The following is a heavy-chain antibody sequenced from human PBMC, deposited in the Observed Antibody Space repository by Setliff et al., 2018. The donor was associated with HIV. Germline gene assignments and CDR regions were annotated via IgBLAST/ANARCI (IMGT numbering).Heavy chain of an antibody. J-gene: IGHJ6*02. CDR2: LYYSGST. Sequence: SETLSLTCTVSGDSISSHYWSWIRQPPGKGLEWIGTLYYSGSTSYNSSLKSRVTISGDTSKNQFSLKLSSVTAADTAVFYCARPVSKYFYGMDVWGLGTTVTVSS. V-gene: IGHV4-59*11. CDR1: GDSISSHY. CDR3: ARPVSKYFYGMDV.